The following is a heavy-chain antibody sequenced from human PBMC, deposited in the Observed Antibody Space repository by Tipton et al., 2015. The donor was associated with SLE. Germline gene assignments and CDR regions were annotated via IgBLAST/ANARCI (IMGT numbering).Heavy chain of an antibody. V-gene: IGHV4-59*08. CDR1: GGSISSYY. CDR2: IYYSGST. D-gene: IGHD3-22*01. Sequence: TLSLTCTVSGGSISSYYWSWIRQPPGKGLEWIGYIYYSGSTNYNPSLKSRVTISADTSTNQFSLKLSSVAAADTAVYYCARRLSSGHYFDYWGQGTLVTVSS. CDR3: ARRLSSGHYFDY. J-gene: IGHJ4*02.